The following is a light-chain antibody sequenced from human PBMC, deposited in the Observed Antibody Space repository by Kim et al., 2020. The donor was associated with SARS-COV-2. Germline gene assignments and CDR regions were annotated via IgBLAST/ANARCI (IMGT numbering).Light chain of an antibody. CDR1: QNVDSSF. V-gene: IGKV3-20*01. CDR3: QQFGGSSYT. CDR2: DAS. J-gene: IGKJ2*01. Sequence: EIVLTQSPATLSLSPGERATLSCRASQNVDSSFLAWYQQSPGQAPTLLIYDASSRATGIPDRFSGSGSGTDFTLTISRLDPEDFAVYYCQQFGGSSYTFGQGTKLEI.